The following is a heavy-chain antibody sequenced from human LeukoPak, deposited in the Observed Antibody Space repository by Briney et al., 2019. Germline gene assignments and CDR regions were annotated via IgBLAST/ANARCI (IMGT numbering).Heavy chain of an antibody. V-gene: IGHV3-48*04. CDR2: ISSSGTTI. CDR1: GFTFSSYG. D-gene: IGHD3-22*01. J-gene: IGHJ4*02. Sequence: GGSLRLSCAASGFTFSSYGMHWVRQAPGKGLEWVSYISSSGTTIYYADSVKGRFTISRDDARNSLFLQMNSLRAEDTAVYYCARDYYYDSSGSYHYSDYWGQGTLVTVSS. CDR3: ARDYYYDSSGSYHYSDY.